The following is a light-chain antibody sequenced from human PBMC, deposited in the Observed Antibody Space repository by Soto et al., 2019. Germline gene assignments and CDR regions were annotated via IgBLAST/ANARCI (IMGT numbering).Light chain of an antibody. Sequence: DIQMTQSPSTLSASVGDTVTITCRASESITRYVAWYQQKPGKAPKLLIYKASTLESGVPSRFSGSGSGTDFTLTISRLEPEDFAVYYCQQYGSSLTFGGGTKVDIK. V-gene: IGKV1-5*03. CDR1: ESITRY. CDR2: KAS. J-gene: IGKJ4*01. CDR3: QQYGSSLT.